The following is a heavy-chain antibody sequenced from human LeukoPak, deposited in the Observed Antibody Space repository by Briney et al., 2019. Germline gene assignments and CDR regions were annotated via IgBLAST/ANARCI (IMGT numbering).Heavy chain of an antibody. CDR3: ARDGSVRVPEMSAPDY. CDR2: IRSSSSTI. D-gene: IGHD3-10*01. CDR1: GFTFSSYS. V-gene: IGHV3-48*01. J-gene: IGHJ4*02. Sequence: PGGSLRLSCAASGFTFSSYSMNWVRQAPGKGLEWVSYIRSSSSTIYYADSVKGRFTISRDNAKNSLYLQMNSLRAEDTAVYYCARDGSVRVPEMSAPDYWGQGTLVTVSS.